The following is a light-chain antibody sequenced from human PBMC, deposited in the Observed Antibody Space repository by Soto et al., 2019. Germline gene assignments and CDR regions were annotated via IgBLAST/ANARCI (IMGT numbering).Light chain of an antibody. J-gene: IGKJ1*01. Sequence: EIVLTQSPGTLSLSPGERATLSCRASQSVSSSYLAWYQQKPGQGPRLLVYGASSRATGIPDRFSGSGSGRDFTLTISSLEPRDFAVYNDHQYDNSPGTFGQGTKVEI. CDR2: GAS. CDR1: QSVSSSY. CDR3: HQYDNSPGT. V-gene: IGKV3-20*01.